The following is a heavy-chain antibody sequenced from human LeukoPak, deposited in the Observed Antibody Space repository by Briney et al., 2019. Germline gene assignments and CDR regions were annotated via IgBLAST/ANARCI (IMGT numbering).Heavy chain of an antibody. CDR2: ITGGGSGI. J-gene: IGHJ4*02. CDR3: AKWGDYDVLTGYYVSDY. CDR1: GFTFSNYA. D-gene: IGHD3-9*01. V-gene: IGHV3-23*01. Sequence: GGSLRLSCAASGFTFSNYAMSWVRQAPGKGLEWVSAITGGGSGIYYADSMKSRFTISRDNSKDTLYLQINGLRAEDTAVYYCAKWGDYDVLTGYYVSDYWGQGTLVTVSS.